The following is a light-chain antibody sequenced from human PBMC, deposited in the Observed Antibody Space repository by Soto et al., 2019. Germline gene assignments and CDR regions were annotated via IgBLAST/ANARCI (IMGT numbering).Light chain of an antibody. Sequence: EILLTQSPGTLALSPGERATLSCRASQSVGNYLVWYQQKPGQAPRFLIYDASNRATGIPARFSGSGSGTDFTLTISSLEHEDFAAYYCQQRSTWPQITFGQGTRLEIK. CDR2: DAS. V-gene: IGKV3-11*01. CDR3: QQRSTWPQIT. J-gene: IGKJ5*01. CDR1: QSVGNY.